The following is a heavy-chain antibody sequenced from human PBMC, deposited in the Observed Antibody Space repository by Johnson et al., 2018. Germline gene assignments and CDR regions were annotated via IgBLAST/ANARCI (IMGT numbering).Heavy chain of an antibody. CDR3: AKTGRSYRYYYYMDV. V-gene: IGHV3-33*06. D-gene: IGHD3-10*01. CDR2: IWYDGSNK. J-gene: IGHJ6*03. CDR1: GFTFSSYG. Sequence: QVQLVQSGGGVVQPGRSLRLSCAASGFTFSSYGMHWVRQAPGKGLEWVAVIWYDGSNKYSADYVKGRFTISRDNSKNTLYLQMNSLRAEDTAVYYCAKTGRSYRYYYYMDVWGKGTTVTVSS.